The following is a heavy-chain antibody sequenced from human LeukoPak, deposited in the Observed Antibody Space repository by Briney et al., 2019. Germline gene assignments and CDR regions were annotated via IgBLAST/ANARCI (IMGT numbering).Heavy chain of an antibody. CDR1: GYSFPTYW. CDR2: IDPSDSYT. CDR3: AIYYDSGHVFDY. J-gene: IGHJ4*02. D-gene: IGHD3-10*01. Sequence: GESLKISCKGSGYSFPTYWITWVRQMPGKGLEWMGSIDPSDSYTNYSPSFQGHVTMSTDKPISTAYLQWSSLKASDTAMYYCAIYYDSGHVFDYWGQGTLVTVSS. V-gene: IGHV5-10-1*01.